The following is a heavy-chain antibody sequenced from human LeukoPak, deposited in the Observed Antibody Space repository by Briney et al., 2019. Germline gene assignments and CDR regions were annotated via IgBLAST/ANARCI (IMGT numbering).Heavy chain of an antibody. Sequence: PGGSLRLSCAASGFTFSSYWMHWVRQAPGKGLVWVSRINTDGSTTSYADSVKGRFTISRDNSKNTLYLQMNSLRAEDTAVYYCAKNHYGGTLDYWGQGTLVTVSS. CDR3: AKNHYGGTLDY. V-gene: IGHV3-74*01. CDR1: GFTFSSYW. J-gene: IGHJ4*02. CDR2: INTDGSTT. D-gene: IGHD4-23*01.